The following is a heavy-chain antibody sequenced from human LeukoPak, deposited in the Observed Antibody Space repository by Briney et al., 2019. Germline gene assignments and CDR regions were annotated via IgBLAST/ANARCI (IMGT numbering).Heavy chain of an antibody. D-gene: IGHD2-21*01. V-gene: IGHV3-30*02. CDR1: GFTFSSYG. CDR2: IRYDGSNK. J-gene: IGHJ6*03. CDR3: ARVGERAFYYYYYYMDV. Sequence: GGSLRLSCEASGFTFSSYGMHWVRQAPGKGLEWVAFIRYDGSNKYYADSVKGRFTISRDNSKNTLYLQMNSLRAEDTAVYYCARVGERAFYYYYYYMDVWGKGTTVTVSS.